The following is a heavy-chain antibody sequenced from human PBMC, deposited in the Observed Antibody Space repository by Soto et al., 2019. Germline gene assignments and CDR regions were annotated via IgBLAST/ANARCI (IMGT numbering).Heavy chain of an antibody. CDR1: GFTVDNNY. CDR2: IYSTGTT. D-gene: IGHD3-10*01. CDR3: AKDGRGSGSHYNSFGY. J-gene: IGHJ4*02. Sequence: EVQLVESGGGLIQPGGSLKLSCAASGFTVDNNYMSWVRQAPGKGLEWVSLIYSTGTTKYADSVKGRFTVSRDNAKNTLYLQMNSLRAEDTALYYCAKDGRGSGSHYNSFGYWGQGTLVTVSS. V-gene: IGHV3-53*01.